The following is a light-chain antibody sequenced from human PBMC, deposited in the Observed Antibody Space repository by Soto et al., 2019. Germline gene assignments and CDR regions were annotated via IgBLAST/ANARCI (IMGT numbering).Light chain of an antibody. CDR1: QSVSSSY. V-gene: IGKV3-20*01. Sequence: EIVLTQSPGTLSLSPGERATLSCRASQSVSSSYLAWYQQKPGQAPRLFIYGASSRATGIPDRFSGSGSGTDFTLTISRLEPEDFAVYYCQQYGSSPPATFGQGTKVEIK. CDR2: GAS. J-gene: IGKJ1*01. CDR3: QQYGSSPPAT.